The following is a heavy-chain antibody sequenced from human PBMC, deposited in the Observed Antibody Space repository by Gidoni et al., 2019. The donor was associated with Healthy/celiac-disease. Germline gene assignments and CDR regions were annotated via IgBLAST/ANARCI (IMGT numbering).Heavy chain of an antibody. Sequence: EVQLLESGGGLVQPGGSLRLSCAASGFTFSSYAMSWVRQAPGKGLEWVSAISGSGGSTYYADSVKGRFTISRDNSKNTLYLQMNSLRAEDTAVYYCAKDMQHIVVVTAAVNGMDVWGQGTTVTVSS. CDR1: GFTFSSYA. D-gene: IGHD2-21*02. J-gene: IGHJ6*02. CDR2: ISGSGGST. CDR3: AKDMQHIVVVTAAVNGMDV. V-gene: IGHV3-23*01.